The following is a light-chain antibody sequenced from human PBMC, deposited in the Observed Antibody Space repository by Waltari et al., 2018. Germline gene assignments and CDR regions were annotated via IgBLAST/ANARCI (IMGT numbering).Light chain of an antibody. CDR2: NTN. V-gene: IGLV1-44*01. CDR3: VTWDVTLSGYV. Sequence: QSVVTQPPSASGTPGQRVTIPCSGSRSNFGSKPVTLYQQFPGTTPKLLIHNTNQRPSGVPDRFSGSKSGTSASLAISGLQSEDEADYYCVTWDVTLSGYVFGTGTKVTVL. CDR1: RSNFGSKP. J-gene: IGLJ1*01.